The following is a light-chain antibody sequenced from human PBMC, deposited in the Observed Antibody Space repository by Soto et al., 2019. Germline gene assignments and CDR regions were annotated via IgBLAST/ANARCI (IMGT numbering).Light chain of an antibody. Sequence: DIPMTQSPSTLSASVGDRVTITCRDSQSVSIWLAWYQQKPGKAPKLLIYKASSLESGVPSRFSGSGSGTEFTLTISSLQPDDFATYYCQQYNSFPTFGLGTKVEIK. J-gene: IGKJ1*01. CDR2: KAS. CDR3: QQYNSFPT. V-gene: IGKV1-5*03. CDR1: QSVSIW.